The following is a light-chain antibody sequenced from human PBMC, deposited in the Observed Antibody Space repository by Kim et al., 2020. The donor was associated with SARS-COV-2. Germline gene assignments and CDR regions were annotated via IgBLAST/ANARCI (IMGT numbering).Light chain of an antibody. V-gene: IGKV3D-15*01. CDR3: QQYHSWAPIT. CDR1: QNVVNR. Sequence: EIVLTQSPATLSVSPGERAILSCRASQNVVNRLVWYQQKPGQAPRLLISAASTRATGIPDRFSGSGSGTDFTLTISSLQSEDSAVYYCQQYHSWAPITFGQGTQLEIK. CDR2: AAS. J-gene: IGKJ5*01.